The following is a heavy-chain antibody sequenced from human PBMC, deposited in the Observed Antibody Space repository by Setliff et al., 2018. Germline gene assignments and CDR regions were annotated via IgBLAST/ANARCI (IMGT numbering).Heavy chain of an antibody. CDR1: GGSVTSHY. J-gene: IGHJ4*02. Sequence: PSETLSLTCAVSGGSVTSHYWSWIRQPPGKGLEWIGFIFYSGDTNSNPSLKSRVTMSVDTSKNQFSLKLNSMTTADTAVYYCARGGTYRYFDYWGQGALVTVSS. CDR2: IFYSGDT. CDR3: ARGGTYRYFDY. V-gene: IGHV4-59*02.